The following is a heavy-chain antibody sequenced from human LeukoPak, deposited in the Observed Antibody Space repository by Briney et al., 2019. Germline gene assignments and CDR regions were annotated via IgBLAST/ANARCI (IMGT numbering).Heavy chain of an antibody. CDR1: GFTFSSYS. V-gene: IGHV3-21*01. D-gene: IGHD5-24*01. Sequence: GGSLRLSCEASGFTFSSYSMNWVRQAPGKGLEWVSSVSSSSSYIYYADSVKGRFTISRDNAKNSLYLQMNSLRAEDTAVYYCAREDGDGQMATSYDYWGQGTLVTVSS. CDR3: AREDGDGQMATSYDY. J-gene: IGHJ4*02. CDR2: VSSSSSYI.